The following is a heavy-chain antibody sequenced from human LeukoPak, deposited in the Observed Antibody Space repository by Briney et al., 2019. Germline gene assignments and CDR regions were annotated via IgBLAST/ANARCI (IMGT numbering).Heavy chain of an antibody. CDR1: GFTFSTYW. D-gene: IGHD5-18*01. CDR3: ARGDAAMFMDY. Sequence: PGGSLRLSCAASGFTFSTYWMNWVRQAPGKGLVWVSRINSDGMSTSYADSVKGRFTISRDNAKNTLYLQMNSLRAEDTALYYCARGDAAMFMDYWGQGTLVTVSS. CDR2: INSDGMST. V-gene: IGHV3-74*01. J-gene: IGHJ4*02.